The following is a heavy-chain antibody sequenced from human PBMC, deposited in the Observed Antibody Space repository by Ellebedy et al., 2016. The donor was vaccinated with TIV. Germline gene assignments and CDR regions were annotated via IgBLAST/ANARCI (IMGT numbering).Heavy chain of an antibody. D-gene: IGHD6-25*01. Sequence: ASVKVSCKASGYTFTSYAMHWVRQAPGQRLEWMGWINAGNGNTKYSRKFQGRVTITRDTSASTAYMELSSLRSEDTAVYYCARDLRYSSGLSTAYGMDVWGQGTTVTVSS. V-gene: IGHV1-3*01. CDR1: GYTFTSYA. J-gene: IGHJ6*02. CDR3: ARDLRYSSGLSTAYGMDV. CDR2: INAGNGNT.